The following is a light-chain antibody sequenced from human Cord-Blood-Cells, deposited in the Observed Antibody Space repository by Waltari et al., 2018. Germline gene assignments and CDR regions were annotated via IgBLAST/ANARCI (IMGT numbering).Light chain of an antibody. CDR2: WAS. CDR3: QQYYSTPPYT. V-gene: IGKV4-1*01. Sequence: DIVMTQSPDSLPVSLGDRAIIQCKARQNVLYSTNNKTYLAWYQQKPGQPPKLLIYWASTRESGVPDRFSGSGSGTDFTLTISSLQAEDVAVYYCQQYYSTPPYTFGQGTKLEIK. J-gene: IGKJ2*01. CDR1: QNVLYSTNNKTY.